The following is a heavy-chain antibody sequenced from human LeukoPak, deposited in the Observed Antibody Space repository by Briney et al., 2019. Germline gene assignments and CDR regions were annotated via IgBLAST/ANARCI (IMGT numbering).Heavy chain of an antibody. V-gene: IGHV1-2*02. CDR2: INPNSGGT. D-gene: IGHD1-26*01. CDR1: GYTFTRYY. J-gene: IGHJ6*03. CDR3: AREAFGGSYYYYMDV. Sequence: VASVKVSCKAFGYTFTRYYMHWVRQAPGQGLEWMGWINPNSGGTNYAQKFQGRVTMTRDTSISTAYMELSRLRSDDTAVYYCAREAFGGSYYYYMDVWGKGTTVTVSS.